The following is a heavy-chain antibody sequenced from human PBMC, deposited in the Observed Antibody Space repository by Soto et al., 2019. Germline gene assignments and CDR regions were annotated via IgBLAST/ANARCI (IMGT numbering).Heavy chain of an antibody. CDR3: AKGGLRFLEWLPSPFDY. CDR1: GFTFSSYA. D-gene: IGHD3-3*01. V-gene: IGHV3-23*01. Sequence: GSLRLSCAASGFTFSSYAMSWVRQAPGKGLEWVSAISGSGGSTYCADSVKGRFTISRDNSKNTLYLQMNSLRAEDTAVYYCAKGGLRFLEWLPSPFDYWGQGTLVTV. J-gene: IGHJ4*02. CDR2: ISGSGGST.